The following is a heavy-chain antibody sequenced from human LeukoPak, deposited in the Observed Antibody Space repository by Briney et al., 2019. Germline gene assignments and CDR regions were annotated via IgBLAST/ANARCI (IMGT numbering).Heavy chain of an antibody. D-gene: IGHD6-13*01. CDR1: GFTFCDYA. Sequence: PGRSLRLSCTASGFTFCDYAMSWVRQAPGKGLEWVGFIRSKAYGGTTEYAASVKGSFTISRDDSKSIAYLQMNSRKTEDTAVYYCTRYSWYYFDYWGQGTLVTVSS. CDR2: IRSKAYGGTT. J-gene: IGHJ4*02. V-gene: IGHV3-49*04. CDR3: TRYSWYYFDY.